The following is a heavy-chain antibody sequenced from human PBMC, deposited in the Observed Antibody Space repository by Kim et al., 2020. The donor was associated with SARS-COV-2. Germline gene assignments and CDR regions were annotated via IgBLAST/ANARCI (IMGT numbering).Heavy chain of an antibody. CDR1: GYTFTSYD. CDR3: ARLTYDFWSGYGPTIDY. V-gene: IGHV1-8*01. J-gene: IGHJ4*02. Sequence: ASVKVSCKASGYTFTSYDINWVRQATGQGLEWMGWMNPNSGNTGYAQKFQGRVTMTRNTSISTAYMELSSLRSEDTAVYYCARLTYDFWSGYGPTIDYWGQGTLVTVSS. D-gene: IGHD3-3*01. CDR2: MNPNSGNT.